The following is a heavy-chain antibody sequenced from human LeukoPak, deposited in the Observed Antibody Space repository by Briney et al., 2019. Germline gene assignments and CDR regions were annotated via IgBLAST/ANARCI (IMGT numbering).Heavy chain of an antibody. D-gene: IGHD2-15*01. CDR3: AGGGPVGLFEY. CDR1: GGSISSYY. V-gene: IGHV4-59*01. CDR2: IYDSGST. J-gene: IGHJ4*02. Sequence: PSETLSLTCTVSGGSISSYYWSWIRQPPGKGLEWIGYIYDSGSTNYNPSLESRVTISIDTTRDRCSLKLSSVTAADTAVYYCAGGGPVGLFEYWGQGNLVTVSS.